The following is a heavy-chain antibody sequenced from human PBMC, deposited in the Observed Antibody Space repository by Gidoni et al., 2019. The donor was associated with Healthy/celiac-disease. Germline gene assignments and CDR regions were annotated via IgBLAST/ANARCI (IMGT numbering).Heavy chain of an antibody. CDR1: GFTFSSYA. D-gene: IGHD2-2*02. CDR3: AKGGPPDIVVVPAAILFDY. V-gene: IGHV3-23*01. Sequence: EVQLLESGGGLVQPGGSLRLSCAASGFTFSSYAMSWVRQAPGKGLEWVSAISGSGGSTCYADSVKGRFTISRDNSKDTLYLQMNSLRAEDTAVYYCAKGGPPDIVVVPAAILFDYWGQGTLVTVSS. J-gene: IGHJ4*02. CDR2: ISGSGGST.